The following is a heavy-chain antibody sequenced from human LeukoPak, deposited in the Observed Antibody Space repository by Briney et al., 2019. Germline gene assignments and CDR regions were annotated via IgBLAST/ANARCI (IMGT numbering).Heavy chain of an antibody. J-gene: IGHJ5*02. D-gene: IGHD3-22*01. V-gene: IGHV4-34*01. CDR2: INHSGST. Sequence: PSETLSLTCAVYGGSFSGYYWSWIRQLPGKGLEWIGEINHSGSTNYNPSLKSRVTISVDTSKNQFSLKLSSVTAADTAVYYCARGTKGYYDKGWFDPWGQGTLVTVSS. CDR1: GGSFSGYY. CDR3: ARGTKGYYDKGWFDP.